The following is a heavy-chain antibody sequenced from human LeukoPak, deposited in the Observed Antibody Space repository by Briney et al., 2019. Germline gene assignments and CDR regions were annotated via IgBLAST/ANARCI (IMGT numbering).Heavy chain of an antibody. CDR1: GGSISSYY. CDR3: ARWGINYYDSSGYYYYYYGMDV. CDR2: IYYSGST. Sequence: PSETLSLTCTVSGGSISSYYWSWIRQPPGKGLEWIGYIYYSGSTNYNPSLKSRVTISVDTSKNQFSLKLSSVTAADTAVYYCARWGINYYDSSGYYYYYYGMDVWGQGTTVTVSS. V-gene: IGHV4-59*08. J-gene: IGHJ6*02. D-gene: IGHD3-22*01.